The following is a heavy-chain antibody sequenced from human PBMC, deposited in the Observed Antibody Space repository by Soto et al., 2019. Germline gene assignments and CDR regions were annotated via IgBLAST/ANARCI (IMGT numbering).Heavy chain of an antibody. D-gene: IGHD2-2*01. CDR3: ARDGTCSSTSCFPYYYYGMDV. CDR1: VFTCGSYE. V-gene: IGHV3-48*03. J-gene: IGHJ6*02. Sequence: SLRLSCSASVFTCGSYEMNWFRQDPGKGLEWVSYISSSGSTIYYADSVKGRFTISRDNAKNSLYLQMNSLRAEDTAVYYCARDGTCSSTSCFPYYYYGMDVWGQGTTVTVSS. CDR2: ISSSGSTI.